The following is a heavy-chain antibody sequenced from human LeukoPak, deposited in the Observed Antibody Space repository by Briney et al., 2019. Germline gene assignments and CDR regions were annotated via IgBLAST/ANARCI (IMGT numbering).Heavy chain of an antibody. Sequence: GGSPRLSCLTSGFTFSTNAMSWVRQAPGKGLEWISGISGSGASTYYADSVTGRFTISRDNSRNTLYLQMNSLRGDDTAVYYCAKDVGKWESLHFFDYWGQGTLVTVSS. CDR3: AKDVGKWESLHFFDY. CDR2: ISGSGAST. J-gene: IGHJ4*02. CDR1: GFTFSTNA. D-gene: IGHD1-26*01. V-gene: IGHV3-23*01.